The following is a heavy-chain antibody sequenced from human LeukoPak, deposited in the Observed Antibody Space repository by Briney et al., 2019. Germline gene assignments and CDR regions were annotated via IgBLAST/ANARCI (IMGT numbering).Heavy chain of an antibody. J-gene: IGHJ3*02. CDR1: GGSISSGGYY. D-gene: IGHD2-15*01. CDR2: IYYSGST. CDR3: ARDLGYCSGGSCYSLGARAFDI. V-gene: IGHV4-31*03. Sequence: SETLSLTCTVSGGSISSGGYYWSWIRQHPGKGLEWIGYIYYSGSTYYNPSLKSRVTISVDTSKNQFSLKLSSVTAADTAVYYCARDLGYCSGGSCYSLGARAFDIWGQGTMVTVSS.